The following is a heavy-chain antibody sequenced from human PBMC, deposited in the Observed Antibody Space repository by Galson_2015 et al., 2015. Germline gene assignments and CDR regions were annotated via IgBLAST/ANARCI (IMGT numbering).Heavy chain of an antibody. V-gene: IGHV1-24*01. CDR2: FDPEDGET. CDR3: ATGLEMVRGAVDAFDI. CDR1: GYTLTELS. J-gene: IGHJ3*02. Sequence: SVKVSCKVSGYTLTELSMHWVRQAPGKGLEWMGGFDPEDGETIYAQKFQGRVTMTEDTSTDTAYMELSSLRSEDTAVYYCATGLEMVRGAVDAFDIWGQGTKVTVSS. D-gene: IGHD3-10*01.